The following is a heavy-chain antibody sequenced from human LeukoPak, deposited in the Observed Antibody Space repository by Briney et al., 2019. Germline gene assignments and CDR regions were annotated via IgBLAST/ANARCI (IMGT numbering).Heavy chain of an antibody. Sequence: PSQTLSLTCTVSGGSISSGGYYWSWIRQHPGKGLEWIGYIYYSGSTYYNPSLKSRVTISVDTSKNQFSLKLSSVTAADTAVYYCARGSRTIELGDDYWGQGTLVTVSS. CDR3: ARGSRTIELGDDY. J-gene: IGHJ4*02. CDR2: IYYSGST. CDR1: GGSISSGGYY. V-gene: IGHV4-31*03. D-gene: IGHD5-24*01.